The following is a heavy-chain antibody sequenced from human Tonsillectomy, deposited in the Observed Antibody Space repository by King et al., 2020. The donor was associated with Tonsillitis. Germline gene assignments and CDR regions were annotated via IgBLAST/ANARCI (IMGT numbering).Heavy chain of an antibody. Sequence: VQLVESGGGLVQPGGSLRLSCAASGFTFSSYEMNWVRQAPGKGLEWVSYISSSGSTIYYADSVKGRFTISRDNAKNSLYLQMNSLRAEDTAVYYCATAGIRSGRLVARSRWFDPWGQGTLVTVSS. V-gene: IGHV3-48*03. CDR3: ATAGIRSGRLVARSRWFDP. CDR2: ISSSGSTI. J-gene: IGHJ5*02. D-gene: IGHD6-6*01. CDR1: GFTFSSYE.